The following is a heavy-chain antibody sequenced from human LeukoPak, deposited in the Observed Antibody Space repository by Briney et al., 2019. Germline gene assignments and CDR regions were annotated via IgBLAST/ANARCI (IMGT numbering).Heavy chain of an antibody. CDR2: INQDGSEK. Sequence: GGSLRLSCAASGFTFSSYWMSWVRQAPGKGLEWVANINQDGSEKNYVDSVKGRFTISRDNAKNSQYLQMNSLRAEDTAVYYCARELYGGADYWGQGTLVTVSS. J-gene: IGHJ4*02. CDR3: ARELYGGADY. CDR1: GFTFSSYW. D-gene: IGHD2-2*02. V-gene: IGHV3-7*04.